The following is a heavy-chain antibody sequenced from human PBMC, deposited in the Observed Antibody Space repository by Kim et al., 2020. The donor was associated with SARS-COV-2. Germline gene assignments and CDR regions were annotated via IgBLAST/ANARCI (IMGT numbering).Heavy chain of an antibody. D-gene: IGHD1-26*01. CDR3: ARERWELPPYGMDV. V-gene: IGHV4-34*01. J-gene: IGHJ6*02. Sequence: NPSLKSRVTISVDTSKDQFSLKLSSVTAADTAVYYCARERWELPPYGMDVWGQGTTVTVSS.